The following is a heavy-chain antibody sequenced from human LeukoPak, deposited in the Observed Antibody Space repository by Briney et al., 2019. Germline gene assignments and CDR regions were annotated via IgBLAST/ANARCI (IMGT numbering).Heavy chain of an antibody. Sequence: GGSLRLSCAASGFTFSSHWIHWVRQAPGKGLVWVSRINGDGTTTSYADSVKGRFTISRDNSKNTLYLQMNSLRAEDTAVYYCAKDSRIVGAPFDYWGQGTLVTVSS. V-gene: IGHV3-74*01. CDR3: AKDSRIVGAPFDY. D-gene: IGHD1-26*01. J-gene: IGHJ4*02. CDR1: GFTFSSHW. CDR2: INGDGTTT.